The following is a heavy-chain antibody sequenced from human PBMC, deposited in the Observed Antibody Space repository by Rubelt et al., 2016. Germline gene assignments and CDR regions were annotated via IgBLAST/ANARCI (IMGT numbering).Heavy chain of an antibody. Sequence: GKGLEWVSAISGSGGSTYYADSVKGRFTISRDNSKNTVYLQMNSLRAEDTAVYYCARVAVAAAEDYFDYWGQGTLVTVSS. V-gene: IGHV3-23*01. J-gene: IGHJ4*02. CDR3: ARVAVAAAEDYFDY. CDR2: ISGSGGST. D-gene: IGHD6-13*01.